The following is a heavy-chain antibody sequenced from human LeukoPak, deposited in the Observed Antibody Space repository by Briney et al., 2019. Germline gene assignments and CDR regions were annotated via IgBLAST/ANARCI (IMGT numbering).Heavy chain of an antibody. J-gene: IGHJ3*02. CDR1: RFTFNSYA. CDR3: ARGVLEYCGADCSDAFDI. CDR2: ISFDGTNE. V-gene: IGHV3-30-3*01. D-gene: IGHD2-21*01. Sequence: GGSLRLSCAASRFTFNSYALHWVRQAPGKGLEWVAVISFDGTNEYYTDSVKGRFTISRDNSKNTLYLQMNSLRAEDTAVYYCARGVLEYCGADCSDAFDIWGQGTVVIASS.